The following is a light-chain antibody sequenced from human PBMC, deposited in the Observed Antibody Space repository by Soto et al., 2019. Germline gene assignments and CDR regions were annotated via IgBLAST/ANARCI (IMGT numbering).Light chain of an antibody. J-gene: IGKJ2*01. V-gene: IGKV3-15*01. Sequence: EIVMTQSPATLSVSPGERATLSCRASQSVSSNLAWYQQKPGQAPRLLIYGASTRATGIPARFSGSGSGTEFTPSISSLQSEDCAIYDCQQDNNWPFTFRQGTKLE. CDR1: QSVSSN. CDR2: GAS. CDR3: QQDNNWPFT.